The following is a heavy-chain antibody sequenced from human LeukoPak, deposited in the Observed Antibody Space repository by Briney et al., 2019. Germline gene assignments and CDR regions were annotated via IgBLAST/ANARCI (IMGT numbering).Heavy chain of an antibody. D-gene: IGHD2-15*01. Sequence: GGSLRLSCAASGFTFSSYAMSWVRQAPGKGLEWVTAISGSGGSTYYADSVKGRFTISRDNSKNTLYLQMNSLRAEDTAVYYCAKGRECSGGSCAGSYFDYWGQGTLVTVSS. V-gene: IGHV3-23*01. CDR3: AKGRECSGGSCAGSYFDY. J-gene: IGHJ4*02. CDR1: GFTFSSYA. CDR2: ISGSGGST.